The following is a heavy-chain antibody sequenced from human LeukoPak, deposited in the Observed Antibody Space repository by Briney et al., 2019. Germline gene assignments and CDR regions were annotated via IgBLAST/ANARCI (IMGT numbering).Heavy chain of an antibody. Sequence: SGPTLVKPTQTLTLTCTFSGFSLSTSGVGVGWIRQPPGKALEWLALIYWDDDKRYSPSLKSRLTITKDTSKNQVVLTMTNMDPVDTATYYCAHETPQGPTVVSYFDYWGQGTLVTVSS. V-gene: IGHV2-5*02. CDR3: AHETPQGPTVVSYFDY. J-gene: IGHJ4*02. D-gene: IGHD4-23*01. CDR2: IYWDDDK. CDR1: GFSLSTSGVG.